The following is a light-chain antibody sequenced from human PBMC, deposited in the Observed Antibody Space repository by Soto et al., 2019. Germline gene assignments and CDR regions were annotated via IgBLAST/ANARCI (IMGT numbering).Light chain of an antibody. CDR3: QQYNSYSGT. Sequence: DIQMTQSPSTLSASVGDRVTITCRASQSISSWLAWYQQKPGKAPKLLIYKASSLESGVPSRFSGSGSGTEFPLTISSLQPDDFATYYCQQYNSYSGTLGQGTKVEIK. J-gene: IGKJ1*01. V-gene: IGKV1-5*03. CDR2: KAS. CDR1: QSISSW.